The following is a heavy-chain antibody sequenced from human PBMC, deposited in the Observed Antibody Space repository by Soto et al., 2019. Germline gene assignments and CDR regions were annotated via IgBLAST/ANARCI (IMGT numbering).Heavy chain of an antibody. D-gene: IGHD6-13*01. CDR1: GFTFSSYA. CDR2: ISGSGGST. J-gene: IGHJ5*02. V-gene: IGHV3-23*01. CDR3: AKALDSSSWYEFDP. Sequence: GGSLRLSCAASGFTFSSYAMSWVRQAPGKGLEWVSAISGSGGSTYYADSVKGRFTISRDNSKNTLYLQMNSLRAEDTAVYCCAKALDSSSWYEFDPWGQGTLVTVSS.